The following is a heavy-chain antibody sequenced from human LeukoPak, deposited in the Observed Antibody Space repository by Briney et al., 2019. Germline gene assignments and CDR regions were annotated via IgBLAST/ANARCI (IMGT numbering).Heavy chain of an antibody. J-gene: IGHJ6*03. CDR2: INHSGST. V-gene: IGHV4-34*01. Sequence: PSETLSLTCAVYGGSFSGYYWSWIRQPPGEGLEWIGEINHSGSTNYNPSLKSRVTISVDTSKNQFSLKLSSVTAADTAVHYCARGLSTPRYYYDSSGYYRTYYYYYMDVWGKGTTVTVSS. CDR3: ARGLSTPRYYYDSSGYYRTYYYYYMDV. D-gene: IGHD3-22*01. CDR1: GGSFSGYY.